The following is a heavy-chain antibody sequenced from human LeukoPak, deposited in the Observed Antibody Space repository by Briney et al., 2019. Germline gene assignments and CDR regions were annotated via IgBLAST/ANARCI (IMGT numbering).Heavy chain of an antibody. V-gene: IGHV3-73*01. Sequence: GGSLRLSCAASGFTFSGSAMHWVRQASGKGLEWVGRIRSKANSYATAYAASVKGRFTISRDDSKNTAYLQMNSLKTEDTAVYYCTRWVDGSGSQFDYWGQGTLVTVSP. CDR2: IRSKANSYAT. CDR1: GFTFSGSA. CDR3: TRWVDGSGSQFDY. J-gene: IGHJ4*02. D-gene: IGHD3-10*01.